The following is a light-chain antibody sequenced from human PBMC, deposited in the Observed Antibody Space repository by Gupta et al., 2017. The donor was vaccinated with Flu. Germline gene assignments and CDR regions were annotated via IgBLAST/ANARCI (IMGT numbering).Light chain of an antibody. Sequence: DIQMTQSPSSLSASVGDRVTLICRSSQSISIYVNWYQHKPGRAPKPLIYLASNLESGVPPRFSGSGSETDFSLTISGFQPEDFATYYCQQSYSAPWTFGQGTEVTIK. CDR3: QQSYSAPWT. CDR2: LAS. V-gene: IGKV1-39*01. CDR1: QSISIY. J-gene: IGKJ1*01.